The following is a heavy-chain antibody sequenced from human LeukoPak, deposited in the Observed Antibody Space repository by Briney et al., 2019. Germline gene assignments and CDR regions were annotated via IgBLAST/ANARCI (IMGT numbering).Heavy chain of an antibody. D-gene: IGHD6-19*01. CDR1: GRSISSYY. V-gene: IGHV4-59*01. J-gene: IGHJ5*02. CDR3: ARSGYSSGWYNWFDP. Sequence: SETLSLTCTVSGRSISSYYSSWIRQPPGKGLEWIGYIYYSGSTNYNPSLKSRVTISVETSKTQSSLKLSSVTAADTAVYYCARSGYSSGWYNWFDPWGQGTLVTVSS. CDR2: IYYSGST.